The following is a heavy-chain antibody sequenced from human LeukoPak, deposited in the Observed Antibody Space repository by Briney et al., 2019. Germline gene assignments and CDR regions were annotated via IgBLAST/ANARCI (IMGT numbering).Heavy chain of an antibody. CDR3: ARADHGVRSTSCYTLDH. CDR2: INPNSGDT. CDR1: GYTFIGYY. V-gene: IGHV1-2*02. D-gene: IGHD2-2*02. Sequence: ASVKVSCKASGYTFIGYYMHWVRQAPGQGLECMGWINPNSGDTNYAEKFQGRVAMTRDTSISTAYMELTSLRSDDTAVYYCARADHGVRSTSCYTLDHWGQGTLVTVSS. J-gene: IGHJ4*02.